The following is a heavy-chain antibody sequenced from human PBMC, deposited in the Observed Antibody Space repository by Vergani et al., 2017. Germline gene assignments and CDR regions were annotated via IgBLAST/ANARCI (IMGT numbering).Heavy chain of an antibody. D-gene: IGHD2-2*01. CDR1: GFTFSSYD. CDR2: IGTAGDT. V-gene: IGHV3-13*01. Sequence: EVQLVESGGGLVQPGGSLRLSCAASGFTFSSYDMHWVRQAPGKGLEWVSAIGTAGDTYYPGSVKGRFTISRENAKNSLYLQMNSLRAGDTAVYYCARGRRRSIVVVPAAQFDYWGQGTLVTVSS. CDR3: ARGRRRSIVVVPAAQFDY. J-gene: IGHJ4*02.